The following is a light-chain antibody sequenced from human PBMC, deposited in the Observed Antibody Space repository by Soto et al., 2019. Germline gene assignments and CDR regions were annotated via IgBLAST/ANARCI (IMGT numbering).Light chain of an antibody. CDR3: QQYGYSRT. Sequence: EIVLTQSPGTLSLSPGERATLSCRASQSVGSNFLAWYQQTPGQAPRLLIYGASSRATGIPDRFSGSGSGTDFTLTITRLEPEDFAVYHCQQYGYSRTFGQGTKVEIK. V-gene: IGKV3-20*01. CDR2: GAS. CDR1: QSVGSNF. J-gene: IGKJ1*01.